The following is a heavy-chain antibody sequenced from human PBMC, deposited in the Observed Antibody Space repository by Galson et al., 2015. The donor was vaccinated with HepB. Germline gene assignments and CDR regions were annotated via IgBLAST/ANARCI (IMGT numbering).Heavy chain of an antibody. Sequence: SLRLSCAASGFTFSDYYMSWIRQAPGKGLEWVSYISSSSSYTKYADSMKGRFTISRDNAKNSLYLQMNSLRAEDTAVYYCARDRRGSGWPGVDYWGQGTLVTVSS. J-gene: IGHJ4*02. CDR3: ARDRRGSGWPGVDY. D-gene: IGHD6-19*01. CDR2: ISSSSSYT. CDR1: GFTFSDYY. V-gene: IGHV3-11*06.